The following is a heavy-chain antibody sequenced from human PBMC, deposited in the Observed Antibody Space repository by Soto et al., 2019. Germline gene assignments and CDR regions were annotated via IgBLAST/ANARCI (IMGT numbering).Heavy chain of an antibody. CDR1: GGSISSYY. D-gene: IGHD3-3*01. J-gene: IGHJ5*02. CDR3: ARALKYDFWSGYSWLDP. V-gene: IGHV4-59*01. Sequence: PSETLSLTCTVSGGSISSYYWSWIQQPPGKGLEWIGYIYYSGSTNYNPSLKSRVTISVDTSKNQFSLKLSSVTAADTAVYYCARALKYDFWSGYSWLDPWGQGTLVTVSS. CDR2: IYYSGST.